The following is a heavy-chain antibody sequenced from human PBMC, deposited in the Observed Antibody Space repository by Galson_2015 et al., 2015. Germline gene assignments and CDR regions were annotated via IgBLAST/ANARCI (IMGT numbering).Heavy chain of an antibody. CDR3: AHEKLLDMATTFDY. D-gene: IGHD5-24*01. CDR2: IYWNDDK. Sequence: PALVKPTQPLTLPCTFSGFSLSTSRVGVAWIRQPPGKALEWLALIYWNDDKRHSPSLKSRLTITKDTSKNQGVLTMTNMDPVDTATYYCAHEKLLDMATTFDYWGQGTLVTVSS. CDR1: GFSLSTSRVG. J-gene: IGHJ4*02. V-gene: IGHV2-5*01.